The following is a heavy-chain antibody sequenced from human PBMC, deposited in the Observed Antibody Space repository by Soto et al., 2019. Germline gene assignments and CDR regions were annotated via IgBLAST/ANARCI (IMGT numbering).Heavy chain of an antibody. CDR2: ISNSGNT. CDR1: GFTFSSYA. J-gene: IGHJ4*02. V-gene: IGHV3-23*01. CDR3: AKDPSTGYADY. D-gene: IGHD3-9*01. Sequence: GGSLRLSCAASGFTFSSYAMSWVRQAPGKGLEWVSTISNSGNTHYADSVEGRFTISRDNSKNTLYLQMNSRRADDTAVYYCAKDPSTGYADYWGQGTLVTVSS.